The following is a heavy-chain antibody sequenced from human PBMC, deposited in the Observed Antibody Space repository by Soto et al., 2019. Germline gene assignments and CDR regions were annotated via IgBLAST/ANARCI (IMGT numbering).Heavy chain of an antibody. V-gene: IGHV1-69*12. J-gene: IGHJ2*01. Sequence: QVQLVQSGAAVKKPGSSVKVSCTASGGTFSSYDISWVRQAPGQGLEWMGGIIPIFGTANYAQKFQGRVTITADESTSTAYMELSSLRSEDTAVYYCARSSSIPVTMIVVGPYCYFDLWGRGTLVTVSS. CDR3: ARSSSIPVTMIVVGPYCYFDL. CDR1: GGTFSSYD. D-gene: IGHD3-22*01. CDR2: IIPIFGTA.